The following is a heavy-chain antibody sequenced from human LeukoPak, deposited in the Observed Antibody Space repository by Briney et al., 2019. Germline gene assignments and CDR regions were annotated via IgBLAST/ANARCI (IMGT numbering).Heavy chain of an antibody. Sequence: GESLKISCKGSGYNFTTYWIAWVRQMPGKGLEWMGIIYPGDSDTRYSPSFQGQVTISADKSISTAYLQWSSLKASDTAMYYCARLVTSYFDYWGQGTLVTVSS. CDR3: ARLVTSYFDY. D-gene: IGHD4-11*01. J-gene: IGHJ4*02. CDR1: GYNFTTYW. V-gene: IGHV5-51*01. CDR2: IYPGDSDT.